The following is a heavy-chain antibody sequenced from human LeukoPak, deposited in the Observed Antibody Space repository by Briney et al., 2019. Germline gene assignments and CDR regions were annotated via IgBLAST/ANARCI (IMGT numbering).Heavy chain of an antibody. D-gene: IGHD6-19*01. CDR2: INWNGGST. Sequence: GGSLRLSCAASGFTFDDYGMSWVRQAPGKGLEWVSGINWNGGSTGYADPVKGRFTISRDNAKNSLYLQMNSLRAEDTALYYCASGRTIAVAGRFDYWGQGTLVTVSS. J-gene: IGHJ4*02. V-gene: IGHV3-20*04. CDR3: ASGRTIAVAGRFDY. CDR1: GFTFDDYG.